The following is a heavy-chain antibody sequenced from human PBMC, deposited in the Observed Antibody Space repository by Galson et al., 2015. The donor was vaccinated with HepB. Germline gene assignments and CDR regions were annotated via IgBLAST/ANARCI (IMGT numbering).Heavy chain of an antibody. Sequence: KVSCKASSDTFATYALNWVRQAPGQGLEWMGWISAYNGYTNYPQKFQGRVTMTTDTSTRTGYLELRSLRSDDTAMYYCAREPYGDYDFDIWGQGSLVTVSS. V-gene: IGHV1-18*01. J-gene: IGHJ4*02. D-gene: IGHD4-17*01. CDR3: AREPYGDYDFDI. CDR2: ISAYNGYT. CDR1: SDTFATYA.